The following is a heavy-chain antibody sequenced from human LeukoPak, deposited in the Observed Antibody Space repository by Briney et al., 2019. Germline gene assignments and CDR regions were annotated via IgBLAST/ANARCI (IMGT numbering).Heavy chain of an antibody. CDR3: AKAVATTKYYFDY. J-gene: IGHJ4*02. D-gene: IGHD5-12*01. Sequence: GGSLRLSCAASGFTFSSYAMSWVRQAPGKGLEWVSSISGTSDSTAYGDSVKGRFTISRDNSKNTLYLQMNSLRAEDTAVYYCAKAVATTKYYFDYWGQGTLVTVSS. V-gene: IGHV3-23*01. CDR2: ISGTSDST. CDR1: GFTFSSYA.